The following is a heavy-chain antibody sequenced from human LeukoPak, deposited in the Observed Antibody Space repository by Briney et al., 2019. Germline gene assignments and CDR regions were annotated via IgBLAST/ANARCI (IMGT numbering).Heavy chain of an antibody. J-gene: IGHJ4*02. CDR3: AKDIVVVVAAIQFDY. V-gene: IGHV1-8*01. CDR2: MNPNSGDT. D-gene: IGHD2-15*01. CDR1: GYTFTNYD. Sequence: ASVKVSCKASGYTFTNYDLTWVRQATGQGLEWMGWMNPNSGDTGYAQKFQGRLTMTRDTSISTAYMELSSLRSEDTAVYYCAKDIVVVVAAIQFDYWGQGTLVTVSS.